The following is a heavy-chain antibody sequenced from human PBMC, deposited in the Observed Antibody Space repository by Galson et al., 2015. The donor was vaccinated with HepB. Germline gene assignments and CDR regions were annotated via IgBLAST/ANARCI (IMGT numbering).Heavy chain of an antibody. D-gene: IGHD3-16*01. J-gene: IGHJ4*02. V-gene: IGHV4-39*01. CDR2: IYYSGST. Sequence: SETLSLTCTVSGGSISSSSYYWRRARQLPAKGLEWIASIYYSGSTYYIPSLTSRVTISVETSKNQFSLKLNSVNAGDKGVYYCVSLDIRVGGYWGQGTLVTVSS. CDR3: VSLDIRVGGY. CDR1: GGSISSSSYY.